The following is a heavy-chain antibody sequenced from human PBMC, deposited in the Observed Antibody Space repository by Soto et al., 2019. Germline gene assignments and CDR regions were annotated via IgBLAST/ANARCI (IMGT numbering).Heavy chain of an antibody. V-gene: IGHV3-30*18. Sequence: VGSLRLSCAASGFTFSSYGMHWVRQAPGKGLEWVAVISYDGSNKYYADSVKGRFTISRDNSKNTLYLQMNSLRAEDTAVYYCAKNRALVPAAIGEYYYYGMDVWGQGTTVTVSS. CDR2: ISYDGSNK. D-gene: IGHD2-2*01. CDR1: GFTFSSYG. CDR3: AKNRALVPAAIGEYYYYGMDV. J-gene: IGHJ6*02.